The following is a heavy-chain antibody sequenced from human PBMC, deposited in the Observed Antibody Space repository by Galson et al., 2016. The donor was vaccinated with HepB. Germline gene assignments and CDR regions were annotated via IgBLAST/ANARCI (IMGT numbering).Heavy chain of an antibody. CDR1: GGSIKSSNYY. V-gene: IGHV4-39*07. Sequence: SETLSLTCTVSGGSIKSSNYYWGWIRQPPGKGLEWIGSIYNSGGSYSNPSLRSRITITVDTSKNQFSLMLRSVTAADTAVYYCARDFLTRVYFQHWGQGTLVSVSS. CDR2: IYNSGGS. J-gene: IGHJ1*01. CDR3: ARDFLTRVYFQH. D-gene: IGHD2/OR15-2a*01.